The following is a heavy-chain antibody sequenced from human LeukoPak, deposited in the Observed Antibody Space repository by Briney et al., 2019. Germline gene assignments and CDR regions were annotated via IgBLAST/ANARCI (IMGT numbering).Heavy chain of an antibody. J-gene: IGHJ4*02. D-gene: IGHD6-19*01. CDR2: IYHSGST. CDR3: ARVGLIGWYGPFDY. V-gene: IGHV4-30-2*01. Sequence: SETLSFTCAVFGGSISSGGYSWSWIRQPPGKGLEWIGYIYHSGSTYYNPSLKSRVTISVDRSKNQFSLKLSSVTAADTAVYYCARVGLIGWYGPFDYWGQGTLVTVSS. CDR1: GGSISSGGYS.